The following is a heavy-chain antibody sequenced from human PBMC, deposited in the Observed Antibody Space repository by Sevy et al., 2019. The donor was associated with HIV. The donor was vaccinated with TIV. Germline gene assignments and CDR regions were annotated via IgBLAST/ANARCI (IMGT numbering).Heavy chain of an antibody. CDR1: GFTLINHW. CDR2: ISGDGATT. J-gene: IGHJ4*02. Sequence: GGSLRLSCAASGFTLINHWMHWVRQAPGKGLVWVSGISGDGATTTYADSVKGRFTISRDNAKNTLYVQMNSLRAEDTAVYYCARSGGTNLFDYWGQGILVTVSS. D-gene: IGHD2-15*01. CDR3: ARSGGTNLFDY. V-gene: IGHV3-74*01.